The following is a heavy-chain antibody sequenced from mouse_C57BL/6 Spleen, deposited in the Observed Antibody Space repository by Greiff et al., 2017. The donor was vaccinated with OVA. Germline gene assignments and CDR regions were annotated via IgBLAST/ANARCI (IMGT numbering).Heavy chain of an antibody. V-gene: IGHV1-72*01. CDR1: GYTFTSYW. J-gene: IGHJ3*01. CDR2: IDPNSGGT. CDR3: AKGDYDYDAWFAY. D-gene: IGHD2-4*01. Sequence: QVQLKQPGAELVKPGASVKLSCKASGYTFTSYWMHWVKQRPGRGLEWIGRIDPNSGGTKYNEKFKSKATLTVDKPSSTAYMQLSSLTSEDSAVYYCAKGDYDYDAWFAYWGQGTLVTVSA.